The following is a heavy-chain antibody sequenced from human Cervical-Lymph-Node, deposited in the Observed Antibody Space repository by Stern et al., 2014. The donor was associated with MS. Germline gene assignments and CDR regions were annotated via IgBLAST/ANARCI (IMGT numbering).Heavy chain of an antibody. Sequence: EVQLVESGGGLVQPGGSLRLSCAASGFTFSNYAMSWVRQAPGQGLDWVSAISTRGSSTYYADSVKGRFTISRDDSKDTLYLQMNSLRAEDTAVYYCAKGWVVAAIRLWGQGTLVTVSS. CDR1: GFTFSNYA. CDR3: AKGWVVAAIRL. D-gene: IGHD2-15*01. V-gene: IGHV3-23*04. J-gene: IGHJ4*02. CDR2: ISTRGSST.